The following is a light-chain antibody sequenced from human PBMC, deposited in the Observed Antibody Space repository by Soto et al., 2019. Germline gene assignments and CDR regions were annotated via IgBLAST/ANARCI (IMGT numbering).Light chain of an antibody. Sequence: DIQMPQYPSSLFASVGGIVTITCRASQSIRSYLTWSQQTPGKAPTPLIYAAYWLQSGVRSMLSRSGSGTEFTRTIRSLQPDDFTTDHCPHYNSFPEAFGQGTQVDIK. CDR1: QSIRSY. V-gene: IGKV1-16*01. CDR3: PHYNSFPEA. CDR2: AAY. J-gene: IGKJ1*01.